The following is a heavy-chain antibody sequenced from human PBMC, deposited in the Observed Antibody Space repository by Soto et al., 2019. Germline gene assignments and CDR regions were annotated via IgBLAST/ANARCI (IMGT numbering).Heavy chain of an antibody. V-gene: IGHV1-2*02. CDR2: INPATGAA. CDR3: ARGGGVGVAGFAAFDM. Sequence: QLHLVQSGAVVKKPGASVTVSCSASGYPVTAYYMHWVRQAPGRRLEWMGGINPATGAAKYTQTFRGRVTMTRDSATSTLFMELSGLTSGDPAVFSCARGGGVGVAGFAAFDMWGQGTLVTVSS. CDR1: GYPVTAYY. D-gene: IGHD3-3*01. J-gene: IGHJ3*02.